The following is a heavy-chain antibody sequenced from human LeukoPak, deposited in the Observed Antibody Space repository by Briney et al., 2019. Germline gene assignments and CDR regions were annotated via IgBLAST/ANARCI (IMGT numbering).Heavy chain of an antibody. CDR1: GYTFTSYD. J-gene: IGHJ6*03. V-gene: IGHV1-8*01. CDR3: ARGYTMVRGVNFYYYYYMDV. D-gene: IGHD3-10*01. Sequence: ASVKVSCKASGYTFTSYDINWVRQATGQGLEWMGWMNPNSGNTGYVQKFQGRVTMTRNTSISTAYMELSSLRPEDTAVYYCARGYTMVRGVNFYYYYYMDVWGKGTTVTVSS. CDR2: MNPNSGNT.